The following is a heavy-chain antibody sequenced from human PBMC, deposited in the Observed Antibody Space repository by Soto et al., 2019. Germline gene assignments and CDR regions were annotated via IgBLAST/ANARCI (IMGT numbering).Heavy chain of an antibody. Sequence: SETLSLTCTVSGGSISSFYWSWLRQPPGKGLEWIGYVDYSGTANYNPSLKSRVSMSVDTSKNQLSLKVTSVTAADTAMYYCARADTAMTTPFDYWGQGTLVTVSS. J-gene: IGHJ4*02. D-gene: IGHD5-18*01. CDR2: VDYSGTA. CDR3: ARADTAMTTPFDY. CDR1: GGSISSFY. V-gene: IGHV4-59*12.